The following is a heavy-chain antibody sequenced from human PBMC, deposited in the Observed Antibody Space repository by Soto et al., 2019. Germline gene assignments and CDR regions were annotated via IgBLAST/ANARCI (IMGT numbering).Heavy chain of an antibody. D-gene: IGHD3-16*02. Sequence: QLQLQESGPGLVKPSETLSLTCTVSGGSISSSSYYWGWIRQPPGKGLEWIGSIYYSGSTYYNPSLKSRVTISVDTSKNQFSLKLSSVTAADTAVYYCARLLDDYIWGSYRYDYWGQGTLVTVSS. CDR3: ARLLDDYIWGSYRYDY. J-gene: IGHJ4*02. CDR1: GGSISSSSYY. V-gene: IGHV4-39*01. CDR2: IYYSGST.